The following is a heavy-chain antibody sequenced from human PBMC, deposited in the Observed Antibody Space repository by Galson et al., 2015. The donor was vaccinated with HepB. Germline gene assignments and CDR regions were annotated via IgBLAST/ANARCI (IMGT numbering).Heavy chain of an antibody. CDR3: ANWGITMVRGGDY. V-gene: IGHV3-23*01. Sequence: SLRLSCAASGFTFSSYAMSWVRQAPGKGLEWVSAISGSGGSTYYADSVKGRFTISRDNSKNTLYLQMNSLRAEDTAVYYCANWGITMVRGGDYWGQGTLVTVSS. D-gene: IGHD3-10*01. CDR2: ISGSGGST. J-gene: IGHJ4*02. CDR1: GFTFSSYA.